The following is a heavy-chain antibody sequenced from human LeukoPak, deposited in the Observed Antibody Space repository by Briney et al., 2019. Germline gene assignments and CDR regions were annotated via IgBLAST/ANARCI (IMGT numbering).Heavy chain of an antibody. Sequence: PGGSLRLSCGASGFTFSSHAMTWVRQAPGKGLEWVSAISISGDTTYYAYAVKGRFTISRDNSKNTVYLQMNSLRAEDTAVYYCANEIRPNDYWGQGTLVTVSS. J-gene: IGHJ4*02. CDR3: ANEIRPNDY. V-gene: IGHV3-23*01. CDR2: ISISGDTT. D-gene: IGHD4-17*01. CDR1: GFTFSSHA.